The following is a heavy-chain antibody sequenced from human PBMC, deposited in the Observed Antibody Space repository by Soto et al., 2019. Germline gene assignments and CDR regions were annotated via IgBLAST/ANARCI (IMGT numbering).Heavy chain of an antibody. D-gene: IGHD6-19*01. V-gene: IGHV1-69*06. CDR3: ARDKGAVAGPYYYYGMDG. CDR2: IIPIFGTA. Sequence: SVKVSCKASGGTFSSYAISWVRQAPGQGLEWMGGIIPIFGTANYAQKFQGRVTITADKSTSTAYMELSSLRSEDTAVYYCARDKGAVAGPYYYYGMDGWGQGTTVSVAS. J-gene: IGHJ6*02. CDR1: GGTFSSYA.